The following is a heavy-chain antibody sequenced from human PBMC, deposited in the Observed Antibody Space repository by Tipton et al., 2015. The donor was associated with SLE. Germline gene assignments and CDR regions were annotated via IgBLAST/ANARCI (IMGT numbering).Heavy chain of an antibody. CDR3: ASSRYFIAAAATFDY. D-gene: IGHD6-13*01. V-gene: IGHV4-4*02. Sequence: SLRLSCAVSGGSISSSNWWSWVRQPPGKGLEWIGEIYHSGSTNYNPSLKSRVTISVDTSKNQFSLKLSSVTAADTAVYYCASSRYFIAAAATFDYWGQGTLVTVSS. CDR1: GGSISSSNW. J-gene: IGHJ4*02. CDR2: IYHSGST.